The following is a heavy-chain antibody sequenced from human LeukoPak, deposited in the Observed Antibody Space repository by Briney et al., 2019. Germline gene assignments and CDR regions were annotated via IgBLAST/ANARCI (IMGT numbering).Heavy chain of an antibody. CDR1: GFTFSSYA. CDR3: ARGTWSAVPAPVDY. Sequence: GGSLRLSCAASGFTFSSYAMHWVRQAPGKRLEWVAVISYDGSNKYYADSVKGRFTISRDNSKNTLYLQMNSLRAEDTAVYYCARGTWSAVPAPVDYWGQGTLVTVSS. J-gene: IGHJ4*02. CDR2: ISYDGSNK. V-gene: IGHV3-30-3*01. D-gene: IGHD2-2*01.